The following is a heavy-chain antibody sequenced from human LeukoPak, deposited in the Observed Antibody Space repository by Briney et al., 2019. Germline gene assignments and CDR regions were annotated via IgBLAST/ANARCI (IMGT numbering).Heavy chain of an antibody. CDR3: ALAHYDSSGYVHFDY. Sequence: GESLKISCKGSGYSFTSYWIGWVRQMPGKGLEWMGIIYPGDSDTRYSPSFQGQVTISADKSISTAYLQWSSLKASDTAMYYCALAHYDSSGYVHFDYWGQGTLVTVSS. J-gene: IGHJ4*02. V-gene: IGHV5-51*01. CDR2: IYPGDSDT. CDR1: GYSFTSYW. D-gene: IGHD3-22*01.